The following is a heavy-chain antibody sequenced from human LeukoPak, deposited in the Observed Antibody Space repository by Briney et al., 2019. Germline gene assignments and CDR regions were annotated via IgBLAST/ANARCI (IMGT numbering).Heavy chain of an antibody. D-gene: IGHD3-16*01. CDR2: IKEDGSEK. Sequence: PGGSLRLSCAASGFTVSNYWLNWVRQAPGKGLEWVANIKEDGSEKYYVDSVKGRFTISRDNAKNSLFLQMNSLRAEDTAVYYCARTLRGGGALDYWGQGTLVTVSS. CDR3: ARTLRGGGALDY. CDR1: GFTVSNYW. V-gene: IGHV3-7*03. J-gene: IGHJ4*02.